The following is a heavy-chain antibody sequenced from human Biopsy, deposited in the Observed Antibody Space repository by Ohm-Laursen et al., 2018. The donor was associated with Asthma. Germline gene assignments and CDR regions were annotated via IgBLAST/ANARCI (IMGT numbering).Heavy chain of an antibody. J-gene: IGHJ3*02. Sequence: SLRLSCAASGFVSSQCGMHWVRQGPGKGLEWAGVISKDASTQDYADSVKGRFTMARDNSKNTLDLQMNSLREEDTAVYYCVRDGTDDAFDIWGQGTVVSVSS. CDR2: ISKDASTQ. V-gene: IGHV3-30*03. CDR3: VRDGTDDAFDI. CDR1: GFVSSQCG. D-gene: IGHD1-1*01.